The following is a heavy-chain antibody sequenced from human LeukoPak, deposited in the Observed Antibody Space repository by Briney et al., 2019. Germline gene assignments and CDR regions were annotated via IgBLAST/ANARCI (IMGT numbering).Heavy chain of an antibody. CDR1: GYSFTGYW. Sequence: GESLKISCKGSGYSFTGYWIGWVRQMPGKGLEWMGIIYPGDSDTRYSPSFQGQVTISADKSISTAYLQWSSLKASDTAMYYCARKTLRQDIVVVPAANDAFDIWGQGTMVTVSS. J-gene: IGHJ3*02. V-gene: IGHV5-51*01. D-gene: IGHD2-2*01. CDR3: ARKTLRQDIVVVPAANDAFDI. CDR2: IYPGDSDT.